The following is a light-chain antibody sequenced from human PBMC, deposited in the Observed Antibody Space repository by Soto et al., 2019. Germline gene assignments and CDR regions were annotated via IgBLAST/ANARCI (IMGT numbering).Light chain of an antibody. CDR3: SSYTSSSTLV. CDR2: EVS. J-gene: IGLJ1*01. V-gene: IGLV2-14*01. CDR1: SSDLGGYNY. Sequence: QSVLAQPASVFGSPGQSITISCTGTSSDLGGYNYVSWYQQRPGKAPKLMIYEVSNRPSGVSNRFSGSKSGNTASLTISGLQAEDEADYYCSSYTSSSTLVFGTGTKVTVL.